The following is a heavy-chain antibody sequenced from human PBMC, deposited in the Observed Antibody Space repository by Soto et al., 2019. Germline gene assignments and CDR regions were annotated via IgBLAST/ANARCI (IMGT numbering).Heavy chain of an antibody. CDR1: GFTFSNAW. CDR3: ARVHASFDY. V-gene: IGHV3-15*07. CDR2: IKSKTDGGIT. J-gene: IGHJ4*02. Sequence: GGSLRLSCAASGFTFSNAWMNWVRQAPGKGLEWVGRIKSKTDGGITDYADSVKGRFTISRDNAKNSLYLQMNSLRAEDTAVYYCARVHASFDYWGQGTLVTVSS.